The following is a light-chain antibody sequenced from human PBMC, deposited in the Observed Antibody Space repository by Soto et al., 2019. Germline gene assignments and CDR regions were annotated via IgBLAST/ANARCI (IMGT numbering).Light chain of an antibody. CDR1: SSNIGNYY. J-gene: IGLJ3*02. CDR2: NNN. CDR3: ATWDDRLSGRV. Sequence: QAVVTQPPSASGTPGQRVTISCSGSSSNIGNYYVYWYQQLPGTAPQLLIYNNNQRPSGVPDRFSGSKSGTSASLAISGLRSEDEADYYCATWDDRLSGRVFGGGTKLTVL. V-gene: IGLV1-47*01.